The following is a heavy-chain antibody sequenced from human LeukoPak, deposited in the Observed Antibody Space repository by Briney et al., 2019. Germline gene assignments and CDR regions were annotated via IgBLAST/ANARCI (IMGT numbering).Heavy chain of an antibody. CDR2: IRPNSGAT. V-gene: IGHV1-2*02. J-gene: IGHJ4*02. CDR1: GYTFTGYY. Sequence: ASVKVSCKASGYTFTGYYMHWVRQAPGQGLEWMAWIRPNSGATNYAQQFQGRVTLTRDTSISTAYMELSSLRSDDTAVYYCARGTNIVFFDYWGQGTLVTVSS. D-gene: IGHD2-8*01. CDR3: ARGTNIVFFDY.